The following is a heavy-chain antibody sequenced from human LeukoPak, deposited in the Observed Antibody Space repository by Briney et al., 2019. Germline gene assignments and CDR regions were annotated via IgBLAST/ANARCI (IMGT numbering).Heavy chain of an antibody. CDR2: ISSSGNTI. V-gene: IGHV3-11*01. Sequence: GGSLRLSCAASGFTFSNYYMSWIRQAPGKGLEWVSYISSSGNTIYYADSVKGRFTISRDNAKNSLYLQMNSLRAEDTALYYCARVMEWELLFAIDYWGQGTLVTVSS. J-gene: IGHJ4*02. D-gene: IGHD1-26*01. CDR1: GFTFSNYY. CDR3: ARVMEWELLFAIDY.